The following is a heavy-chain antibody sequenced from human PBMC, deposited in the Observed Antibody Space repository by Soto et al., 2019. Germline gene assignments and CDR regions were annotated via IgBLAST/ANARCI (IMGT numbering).Heavy chain of an antibody. D-gene: IGHD1-26*01. J-gene: IGHJ3*02. CDR3: ARDLRGIVGATTAFDI. CDR2: INPNSGGT. CDR1: GYTFTGYY. Sequence: ASVKVSCKASGYTFTGYYMHWVRQAPGQGLEWMGWINPNSGGTNYAQKFQGWVTMTRDTSISTAYMELSRLRSDDTAVYYCARDLRGIVGATTAFDIWGQGTMVTVSS. V-gene: IGHV1-2*04.